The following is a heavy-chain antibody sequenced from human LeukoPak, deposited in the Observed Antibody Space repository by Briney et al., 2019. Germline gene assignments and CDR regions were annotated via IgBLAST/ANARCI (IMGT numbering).Heavy chain of an antibody. V-gene: IGHV1-69*13. J-gene: IGHJ4*02. Sequence: ASVKVSCKASGYTFTSYYMHWVRQAPGQGLEWMGGIIPIFGTANYAQKFQGRVTITADESTSTAYMELSSLRSEDTAVYYCARAGYSGYDGYWGQGTLVTVSS. CDR3: ARAGYSGYDGY. CDR2: IIPIFGTA. D-gene: IGHD5-12*01. CDR1: GYTFTSYY.